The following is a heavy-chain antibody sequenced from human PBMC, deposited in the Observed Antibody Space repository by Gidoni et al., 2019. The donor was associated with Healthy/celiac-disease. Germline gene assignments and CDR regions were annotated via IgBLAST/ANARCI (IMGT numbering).Heavy chain of an antibody. D-gene: IGHD1-1*01. CDR3: AREVANEDDYYYYGMXV. J-gene: IGHJ6*02. V-gene: IGHV1-69*01. CDR2: IIPIFGTA. CDR1: GGTFSSYA. Sequence: QVQPVQSGAEVKKPGSSVKVSCKASGGTFSSYAISWVRQAPGQGLEWMGGIIPIFGTANYAQKFQGRVTITADESTSTAYMELSRLRSEDTAVYYCAREVANEDDYYYYGMXVWGQGTTVTVSS.